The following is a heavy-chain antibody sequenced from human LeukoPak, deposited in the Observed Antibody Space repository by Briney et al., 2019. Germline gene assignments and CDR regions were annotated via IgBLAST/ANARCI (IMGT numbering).Heavy chain of an antibody. CDR1: GFTFNEYW. J-gene: IGHJ4*02. CDR3: ARGVEPLAANTLAY. V-gene: IGHV3-74*01. CDR2: INSDGSII. D-gene: IGHD1-14*01. Sequence: GGSLRLSCVASGFTFNEYWMYWVRQAPGKGLVSVSRINSDGSIISYADSVKGRFTISRDNSKNTLYLEMNSLSPDDTAVYYCARGVEPLAANTLAYWGQGTLVTVSS.